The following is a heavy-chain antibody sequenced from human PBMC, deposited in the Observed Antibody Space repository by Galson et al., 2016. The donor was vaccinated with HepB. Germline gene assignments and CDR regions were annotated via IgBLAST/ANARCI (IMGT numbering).Heavy chain of an antibody. CDR2: ISRNGDRT. CDR1: GLTFSTYA. J-gene: IGHJ3*02. Sequence: SLRLSCAASGLTFSTYALHWVRQTPGKGLEYVSAISRNGDRTFYADSVKGRFTISRDNSRNTLFLQMSSLRPEDTALYYCVKEEAGIVVGDDAFDIWGQGTMVIVSS. CDR3: VKEEAGIVVGDDAFDI. D-gene: IGHD2-2*01. V-gene: IGHV3-64D*06.